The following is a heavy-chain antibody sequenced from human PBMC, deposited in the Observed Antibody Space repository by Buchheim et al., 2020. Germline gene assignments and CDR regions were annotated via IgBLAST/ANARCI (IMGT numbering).Heavy chain of an antibody. D-gene: IGHD2-15*01. CDR1: GYTFTSYY. J-gene: IGHJ6*02. V-gene: IGHV1-46*01. CDR3: ARMSAATDYYYGMDV. CDR2: INPSGGST. Sequence: QVQLVQSGAEVKKPGPSVKVSCKASGYTFTSYYMHWVRQAPGQGLEWMGMINPSGGSTTYAQKLQGRVTMTRDTSTSTVYMELSSLRSGDTAVYYCARMSAATDYYYGMDVWGQGTT.